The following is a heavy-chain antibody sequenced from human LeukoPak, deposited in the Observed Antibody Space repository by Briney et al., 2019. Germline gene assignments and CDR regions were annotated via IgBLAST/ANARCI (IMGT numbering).Heavy chain of an antibody. CDR1: GYTFTSYA. CDR2: INTNTGNP. D-gene: IGHD5-18*01. Sequence: ASVKVSCKASGYTFTSYAMNWVRQAPGQGLEWMGWINTNTGNPTYAQGFTGRFVFSLDTSVSTAYLQISSLKAEDTAIYYCARESRPILGLWSTVDYWGQGTLVTVSS. V-gene: IGHV7-4-1*02. J-gene: IGHJ4*02. CDR3: ARESRPILGLWSTVDY.